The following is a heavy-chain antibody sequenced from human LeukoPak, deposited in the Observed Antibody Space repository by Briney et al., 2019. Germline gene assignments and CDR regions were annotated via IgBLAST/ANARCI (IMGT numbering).Heavy chain of an antibody. CDR3: ARDSIAADGAGGY. CDR1: GFTFSSYA. CDR2: ISYDGSSK. D-gene: IGHD6-13*01. Sequence: GSLRLSCAATGFTFSSYAMHWVRQAPGKGLEWVAVISYDGSSKYYADSVKGRFTISRDNSKNTLYLQMNSLRAEDTAVYYCARDSIAADGAGGYWGQGTLVTVSS. V-gene: IGHV3-30-3*01. J-gene: IGHJ4*02.